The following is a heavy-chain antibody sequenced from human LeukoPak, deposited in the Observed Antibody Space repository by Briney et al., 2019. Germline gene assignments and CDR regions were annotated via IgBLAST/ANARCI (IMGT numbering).Heavy chain of an antibody. J-gene: IGHJ4*02. CDR3: ARGGQLVREDY. CDR1: GGSISSGRFH. D-gene: IGHD6-6*01. CDR2: IYYTRNT. V-gene: IGHV4-39*07. Sequence: SETLSLTCSVSGGSISSGRFHWGWIRQTPGRGLEWLGTIYYTRNTYYNPSLKGRLTISMDTSENQFSLDLNSVTAADTAMYYCARGGQLVREDYWGQGTLVTVSS.